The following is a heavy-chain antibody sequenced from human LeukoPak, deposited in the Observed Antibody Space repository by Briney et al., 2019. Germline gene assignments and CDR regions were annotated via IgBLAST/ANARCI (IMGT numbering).Heavy chain of an antibody. D-gene: IGHD2/OR15-2a*01. V-gene: IGHV3-21*04. CDR2: ISSSSSYI. CDR3: AKDLRVGLSYYFDY. Sequence: GGSLRLSCAASGFTFSSYSMNWVRQAPGKGLEWVSSISSSSSYIYYADSAKGRFTISRDNAKNSLYLQMNSLRAEDTAVYYCAKDLRVGLSYYFDYWGQGTLVTVSS. J-gene: IGHJ4*02. CDR1: GFTFSSYS.